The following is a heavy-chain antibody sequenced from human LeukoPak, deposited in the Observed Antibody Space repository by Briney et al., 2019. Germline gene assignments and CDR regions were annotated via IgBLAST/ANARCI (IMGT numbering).Heavy chain of an antibody. D-gene: IGHD2-15*01. CDR2: ISGSGGST. J-gene: IGHJ4*02. CDR1: GFTFSSYA. CDR3: AKGRGYCSGGSCYPTYFDY. V-gene: IGHV3-23*01. Sequence: HAGGSLRLSCAASGFTFSSYAMSWVRQAPGKGLEWVSAISGSGGSTYYADSVKGRFTISRDNSKNTLYLRMNSLRAEDTDVYYCAKGRGYCSGGSCYPTYFDYWGQGTLVTVSS.